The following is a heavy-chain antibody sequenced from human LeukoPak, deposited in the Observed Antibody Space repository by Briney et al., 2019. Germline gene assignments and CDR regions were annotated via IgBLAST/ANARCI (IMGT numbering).Heavy chain of an antibody. V-gene: IGHV1-69*06. Sequence: GAAVKVSCKASGGTFSSYAISWVRQAPGQGLEWMGGIIPIFGTANYAQKFQGRVTITADKSTSTAYMELSSLRSEDTAVYYCARDWNDVFDYWGQGTLVTVSS. CDR1: GGTFSSYA. J-gene: IGHJ4*02. D-gene: IGHD1-1*01. CDR3: ARDWNDVFDY. CDR2: IIPIFGTA.